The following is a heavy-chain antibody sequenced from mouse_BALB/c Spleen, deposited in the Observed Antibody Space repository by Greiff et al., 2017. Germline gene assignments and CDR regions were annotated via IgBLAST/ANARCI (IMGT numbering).Heavy chain of an antibody. CDR3: ARSDRGFAY. D-gene: IGHD3-2*01. CDR2: INPYNGDT. CDR1: GYSFTGYF. J-gene: IGHJ3*01. Sequence: EVHLVESGPELVKPGASVKISCKASGYSFTGYFMNWVMQSHGKSLEWIGRINPYNGDTFYNQKFKGKATLTVDKSSSTAHMELRSLASEDSAVYYCARSDRGFAYWGQGTLVTVSA. V-gene: IGHV1-20*02.